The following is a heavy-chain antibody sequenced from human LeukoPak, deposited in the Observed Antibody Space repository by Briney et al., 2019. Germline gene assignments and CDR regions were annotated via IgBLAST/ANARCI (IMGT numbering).Heavy chain of an antibody. Sequence: PGRSLRLSCAASGFTFSSYAMHWARQAPGKGLEWVAVISYDGSNKYYADSVKGRFTISRDNSKNTLYLQMNSLRAEDTAVYYCAREYSSSWYYSDYWGQGTLVTVSS. J-gene: IGHJ4*02. CDR1: GFTFSSYA. V-gene: IGHV3-30*01. CDR3: AREYSSSWYYSDY. CDR2: ISYDGSNK. D-gene: IGHD6-13*01.